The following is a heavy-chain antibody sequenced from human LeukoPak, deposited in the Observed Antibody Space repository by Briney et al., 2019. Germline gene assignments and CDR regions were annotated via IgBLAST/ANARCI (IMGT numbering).Heavy chain of an antibody. V-gene: IGHV1-8*01. CDR1: GYTFTSYD. Sequence: GASVKVSCKASGYTFTSYDINWVRQATGHGLEWMGWMNPNSGNTGYTQKFQGRVTMTRNTSISTAYMELSSLRSEDTAVYYCARMGSSNGDLDYWGQGTLVTVSS. CDR2: MNPNSGNT. D-gene: IGHD2-8*01. J-gene: IGHJ4*02. CDR3: ARMGSSNGDLDY.